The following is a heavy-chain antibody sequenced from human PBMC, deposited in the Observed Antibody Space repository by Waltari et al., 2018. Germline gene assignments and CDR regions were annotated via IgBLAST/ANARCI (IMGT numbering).Heavy chain of an antibody. CDR1: GVTFYSWI. Sequence: VESGGGVVQPGRSLRVSCAAPGVTFYSWIIHWVRQAPGKGLEWVAAMSYDGISRYYADSVKGRFTIGGDDSKNTVYLQIDSLRPEDTAVYYCAREGGTSGYSGYFDHWGQGTLVTVSS. V-gene: IGHV3-30*01. J-gene: IGHJ4*02. CDR3: AREGGTSGYSGYFDH. D-gene: IGHD2-15*01. CDR2: MSYDGISR.